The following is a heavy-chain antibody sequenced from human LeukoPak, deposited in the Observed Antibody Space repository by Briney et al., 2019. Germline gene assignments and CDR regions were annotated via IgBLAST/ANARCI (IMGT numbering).Heavy chain of an antibody. J-gene: IGHJ6*03. V-gene: IGHV4-59*01. CDR2: IYYSGSA. Sequence: SETLSLTCTVSGVSISSYYWSWIRRPPGKGLEWIGYIYYSGSANYNPSLKSRVTISVDTSKNQLSLKLSSVTAADTAVYYCARWSWIDYYMDVWGKGTTVTVSS. CDR3: ARWSWIDYYMDV. D-gene: IGHD2-2*03. CDR1: GVSISSYY.